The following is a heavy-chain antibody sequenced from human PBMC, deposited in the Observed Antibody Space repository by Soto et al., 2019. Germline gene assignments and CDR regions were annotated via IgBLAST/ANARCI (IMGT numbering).Heavy chain of an antibody. J-gene: IGHJ4*02. CDR1: GGSISSSNSY. D-gene: IGHD2-15*01. CDR2: VYYTGST. V-gene: IGHV4-39*01. CDR3: ASSRYGYTFYDY. Sequence: SETLSLTCTVSGGSISSSNSYWGWIRQPPGKGLEWIGTVYYTGSTYYNPSLKSRVTISVDTSKDQFSLKLSSVTAADTAVYYCASSRYGYTFYDYWGQGTLVTVSS.